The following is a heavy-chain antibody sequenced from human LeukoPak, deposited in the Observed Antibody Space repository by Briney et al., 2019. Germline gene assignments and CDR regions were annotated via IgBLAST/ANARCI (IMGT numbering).Heavy chain of an antibody. CDR3: ARVGPWGQWLYLSYYYGMDV. V-gene: IGHV4-34*01. J-gene: IGHJ6*02. CDR1: GGSFSGYY. D-gene: IGHD6-19*01. CDR2: INHSGST. Sequence: SETLSLTCAVYGGSFSGYYWSWIRQPPGKGLEWIGEINHSGSTNYNPSLKSRVTISVDTSKNQFSLKLSSVTAADTAVYYCARVGPWGQWLYLSYYYGMDVWGQGTTVTVSS.